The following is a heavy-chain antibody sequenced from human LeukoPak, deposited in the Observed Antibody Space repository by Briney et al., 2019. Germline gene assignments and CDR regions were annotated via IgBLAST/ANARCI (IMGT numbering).Heavy chain of an antibody. V-gene: IGHV1-69*05. CDR1: GGTFNSYA. Sequence: WASVKVSCKASGGTFNSYAISWVRQAPGQGLEWMGGIIPIFGTANYAQKFQGSVTITTDESTSTAYLELNSLRSEDTDVYYCARDSGYSSSIDMDVWGKGTTVTVSS. CDR2: IIPIFGTA. J-gene: IGHJ6*03. CDR3: ARDSGYSSSIDMDV. D-gene: IGHD6-13*01.